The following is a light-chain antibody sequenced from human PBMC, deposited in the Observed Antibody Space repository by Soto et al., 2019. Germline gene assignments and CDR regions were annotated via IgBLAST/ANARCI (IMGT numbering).Light chain of an antibody. Sequence: DIQMTQSPSSLSASVGDRVTITCRASQSISSYLNWYQQKPGKAPKLLIYAASSLQSGVPSRFSGSGSGTDFTLTIRSLQPEDFATYYCQQSYSNARTFGQGTKVEIK. CDR1: QSISSY. J-gene: IGKJ1*01. CDR2: AAS. V-gene: IGKV1-39*01. CDR3: QQSYSNART.